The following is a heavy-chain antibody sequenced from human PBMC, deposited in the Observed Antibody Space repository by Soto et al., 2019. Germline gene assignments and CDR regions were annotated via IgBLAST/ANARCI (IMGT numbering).Heavy chain of an antibody. D-gene: IGHD5-12*01. V-gene: IGHV1-2*04. CDR1: GYTFTGYY. CDR3: ARDSRTLAATTFYYYYYYMDV. CDR2: INPNSGGT. J-gene: IGHJ6*03. Sequence: ASVKVSCTASGYTFTGYYMHWVRQAPGQGLEWMGWINPNSGGTNYAQKFQGWVTMTRDTSISTAYMELSRLRSDDTAVYYCARDSRTLAATTFYYYYYYMDVWGKGTTVTVSS.